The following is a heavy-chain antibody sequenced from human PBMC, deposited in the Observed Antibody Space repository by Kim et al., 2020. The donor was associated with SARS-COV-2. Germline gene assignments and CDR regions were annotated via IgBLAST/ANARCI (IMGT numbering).Heavy chain of an antibody. Sequence: YVDSVKGRFTISRDNAKKALYLQMNSLRAEDTAVYYCAREGDDYGDYVGYWGQGTLVTVSS. V-gene: IGHV3-7*01. D-gene: IGHD4-17*01. J-gene: IGHJ4*02. CDR3: AREGDDYGDYVGY.